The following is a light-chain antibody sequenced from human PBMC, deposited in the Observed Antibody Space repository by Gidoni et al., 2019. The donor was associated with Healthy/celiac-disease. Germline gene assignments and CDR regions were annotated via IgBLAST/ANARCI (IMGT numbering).Light chain of an antibody. Sequence: EIMMTQSPATLSVSPGERATLSCRASQSVSSNLAWYQQKPVQAPRLLIYGASTRATGIPARFSGSGSGTEFTLTISSLQSEDFAVYYCQQYNNWVTFGGGTKVEIK. CDR1: QSVSSN. CDR2: GAS. V-gene: IGKV3-15*01. J-gene: IGKJ4*01. CDR3: QQYNNWVT.